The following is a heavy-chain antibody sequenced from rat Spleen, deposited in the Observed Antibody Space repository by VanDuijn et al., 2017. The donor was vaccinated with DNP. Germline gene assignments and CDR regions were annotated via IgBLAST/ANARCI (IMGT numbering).Heavy chain of an antibody. CDR3: ARWTRYFDY. V-gene: IGHV3-1*01. J-gene: IGHJ2*01. Sequence: EVQLQESGSGLVQPSQSLSLTCSFTGYSITSNYWGWIRKFPGNKLEYIGHISYSGGTNYNPSLKSRISITRDTSKNHFFLHLNSVTTEDTATYYCARWTRYFDYWGQGVMVTVSS. D-gene: IGHD1-7*01. CDR1: GYSITSNY. CDR2: ISYSGGT.